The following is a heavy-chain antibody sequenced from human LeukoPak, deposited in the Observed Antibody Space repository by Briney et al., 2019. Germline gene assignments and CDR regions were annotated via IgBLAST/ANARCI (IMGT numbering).Heavy chain of an antibody. CDR2: ISSSSSYI. J-gene: IGHJ6*03. Sequence: GGSLRLSCAASGFTFSSYSMNWVRQAPGKGLEWVSSISSSSSYIYYADSVKGRFTISRDNSKNTLYLQMNSLRAEDTAVYYCAKGRRVYYYYYMDVWGKGTTVTVSS. CDR3: AKGRRVYYYYYMDV. CDR1: GFTFSSYS. V-gene: IGHV3-21*04. D-gene: IGHD6-6*01.